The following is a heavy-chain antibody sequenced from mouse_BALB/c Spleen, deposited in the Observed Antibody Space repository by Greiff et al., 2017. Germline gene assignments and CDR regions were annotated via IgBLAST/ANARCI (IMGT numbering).Heavy chain of an antibody. Sequence: VQLQQSGAELMKPGASVKISCKATGYTFSSYWIEWVKQRPGHGLEWIGEILPGSGSTNYNEKFKGKATFTADTSSNTAYMQLSSLTSEDSAVYYCARWGGNYVGFAYWGQGTLVTVSA. D-gene: IGHD2-1*01. J-gene: IGHJ3*01. CDR1: GYTFSSYW. CDR3: ARWGGNYVGFAY. V-gene: IGHV1-9*01. CDR2: ILPGSGST.